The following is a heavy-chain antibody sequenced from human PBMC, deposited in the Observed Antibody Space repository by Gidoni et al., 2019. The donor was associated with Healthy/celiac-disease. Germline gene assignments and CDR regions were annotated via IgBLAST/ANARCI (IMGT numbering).Heavy chain of an antibody. CDR3: ARERDWGSTGNAFDI. CDR1: GGSISSYY. CDR2: IYYSGST. D-gene: IGHD7-27*01. Sequence: QVQLQESGPGLVKPSETLSLTCTVSGGSISSYYWSWIRQPPGKGLEWIWYIYYSGSTNYNPSLKSRVTISVDTSKNQFSLKLSSVTAADTAVYYCARERDWGSTGNAFDIWGQGTMVTVSS. V-gene: IGHV4-59*01. J-gene: IGHJ3*02.